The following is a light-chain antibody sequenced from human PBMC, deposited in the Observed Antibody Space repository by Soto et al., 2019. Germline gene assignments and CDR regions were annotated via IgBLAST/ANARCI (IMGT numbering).Light chain of an antibody. Sequence: EIVLTQSPGTLSLSPGERATLSCRASQTVSSRYLAGYQQKPGQAPRLLMYGASNRATGIPDRFSGSGSGTDFTLTISRLEPEDFAVYFCQQYGRSPPFTFGQRTKVEIK. CDR2: GAS. J-gene: IGKJ2*01. CDR1: QTVSSRY. V-gene: IGKV3-20*01. CDR3: QQYGRSPPFT.